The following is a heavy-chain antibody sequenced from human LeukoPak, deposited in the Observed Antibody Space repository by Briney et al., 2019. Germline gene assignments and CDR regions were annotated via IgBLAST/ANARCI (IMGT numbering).Heavy chain of an antibody. Sequence: GGSLRLSCAASGFTFSSYGMHWVRQAPGKGLEWVAFIRYDGSNKYYADSVKGRFTISRDNSKNTLYLQMNSLRAEDTAVYYCARGCEPAARPPGYYYMDVWGKGTTVTVSS. V-gene: IGHV3-30*02. D-gene: IGHD6-6*01. CDR3: ARGCEPAARPPGYYYMDV. J-gene: IGHJ6*03. CDR2: IRYDGSNK. CDR1: GFTFSSYG.